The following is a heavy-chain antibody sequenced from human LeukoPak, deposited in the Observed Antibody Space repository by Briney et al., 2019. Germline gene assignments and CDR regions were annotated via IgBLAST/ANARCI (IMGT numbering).Heavy chain of an antibody. D-gene: IGHD2-15*01. Sequence: SVKVSCKASGGTFSSYAISWVRQAPGQGLEWMGGIIPIFGTANYAQKFQGRVTITADESTSTAYMELSSLRSEDTAVYYCARDTTPRQHCSGGSGWAGDYSYYYGMDVWGQGTTVTVSS. J-gene: IGHJ6*02. CDR1: GGTFSSYA. CDR2: IIPIFGTA. V-gene: IGHV1-69*13. CDR3: ARDTTPRQHCSGGSGWAGDYSYYYGMDV.